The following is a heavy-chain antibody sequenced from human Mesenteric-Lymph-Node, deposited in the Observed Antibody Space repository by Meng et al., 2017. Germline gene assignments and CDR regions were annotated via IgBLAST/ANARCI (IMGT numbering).Heavy chain of an antibody. CDR2: INPDSGGT. Sequence: QVQRVQAGAEVKKTGASVEVSCKASGYTFIGYYLHWVRQAPGQGLEWMGRINPDSGGTNYAQKFQGRVTMTRDTSISTAYMDLSRLRSDDTAVYYCATDTAMVEIDYWGQGTLVTVSS. CDR1: GYTFIGYY. J-gene: IGHJ4*02. D-gene: IGHD5-18*01. CDR3: ATDTAMVEIDY. V-gene: IGHV1-2*06.